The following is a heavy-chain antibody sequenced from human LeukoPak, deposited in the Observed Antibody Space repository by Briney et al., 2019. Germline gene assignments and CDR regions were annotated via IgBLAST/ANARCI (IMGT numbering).Heavy chain of an antibody. V-gene: IGHV4-59*08. J-gene: IGHJ4*02. Sequence: SETLSLTCTVPGGSIGSNYWTWIRQPPGKGLEYIGYIYYTGGTNYNPSLKSRVTISVDTSKNQFSLKLTSVTAADTAVYFCAKYGNSGWVIDNWGQGTLVTVSS. CDR2: IYYTGGT. CDR3: AKYGNSGWVIDN. D-gene: IGHD6-19*01. CDR1: GGSIGSNY.